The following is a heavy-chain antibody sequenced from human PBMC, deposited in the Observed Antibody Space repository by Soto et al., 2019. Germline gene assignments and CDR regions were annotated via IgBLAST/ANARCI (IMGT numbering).Heavy chain of an antibody. CDR3: ARDSVGSGYD. D-gene: IGHD5-12*01. CDR2: IYYSGST. CDR1: GGSISSYY. J-gene: IGHJ4*02. V-gene: IGHV4-59*01. Sequence: QVQLQESGPGLVKPSEPLSLTCTVSGGSISSYYWSWIRQPPGKRLEWIGYIYYSGSTNYNPSLKSRVTISVDTSKNQFSLELRSVTAADTAVYYCARDSVGSGYDWGQGTLVTVSS.